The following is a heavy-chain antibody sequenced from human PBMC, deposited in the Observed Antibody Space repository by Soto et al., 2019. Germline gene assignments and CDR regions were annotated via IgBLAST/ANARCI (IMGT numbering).Heavy chain of an antibody. CDR3: AKGGITGTTPLYYYGMDV. CDR1: GFTFSSYA. D-gene: IGHD1-7*01. Sequence: PGGSLRLSCAASGFTFSSYAMSWVRQAPGKGLEWVSAISGSGGSTYYADSVKGRFTTSRDSSTNTLYLQMNSLRAEDTAVYYCAKGGITGTTPLYYYGMDVWGQGTTVTVSS. J-gene: IGHJ6*02. CDR2: ISGSGGST. V-gene: IGHV3-23*01.